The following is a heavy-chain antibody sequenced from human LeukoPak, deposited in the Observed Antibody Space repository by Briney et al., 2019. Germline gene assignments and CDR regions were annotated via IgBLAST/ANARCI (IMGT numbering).Heavy chain of an antibody. CDR2: ISYDGSNK. D-gene: IGHD3-10*01. V-gene: IGHV3-30*04. CDR3: ARPMWGGSGSYLPLDY. Sequence: PGRSLRLSCAASGFTFGSYAMHWVRQAPGKGLEWVAVISYDGSNKYYADSVKGRFTISRDNSKNTLYLQMNSLRAEDTAVYYCARPMWGGSGSYLPLDYWGQGTLVTVSS. CDR1: GFTFGSYA. J-gene: IGHJ4*02.